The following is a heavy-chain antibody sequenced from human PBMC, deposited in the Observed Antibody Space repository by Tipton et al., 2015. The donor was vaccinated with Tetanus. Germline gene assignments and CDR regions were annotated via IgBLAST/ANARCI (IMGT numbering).Heavy chain of an antibody. CDR3: AKEHCGGGRCDQMLDC. D-gene: IGHD2-15*01. CDR1: GFTFDDYA. CDR2: ISWNSGSK. Sequence: RSLRLSCVASGFTFDDYAMHWVRQAPGKGLEWVSSISWNSGSKDYGDSVKGRFTISRDNAKNSLELQMNSLRTEDTALYYCAKEHCGGGRCDQMLDCLGQGTLVTVSS. V-gene: IGHV3-9*01. J-gene: IGHJ4*02.